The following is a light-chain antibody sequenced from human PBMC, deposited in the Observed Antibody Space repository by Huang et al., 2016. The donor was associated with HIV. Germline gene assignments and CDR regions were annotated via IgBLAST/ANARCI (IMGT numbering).Light chain of an antibody. J-gene: IGKJ1*01. V-gene: IGKV1-5*01. Sequence: DIQMTQSPSTLSAFIGDRVTITCRASQSSSTWVAWYQQKPGKAPKLLIYDASNLESGGPSRFSGSGSGTEFTLTISSLQPDDFATYYCQQYNDYPWTFGRGTKVEI. CDR1: QSSSTW. CDR2: DAS. CDR3: QQYNDYPWT.